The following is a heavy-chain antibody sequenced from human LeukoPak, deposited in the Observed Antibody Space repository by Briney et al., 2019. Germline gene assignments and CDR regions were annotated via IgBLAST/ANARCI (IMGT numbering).Heavy chain of an antibody. Sequence: SETLSLTCTVSGGTISSYYWNWLRQPPGKGLEWIGYIHSSGSTKYNPSLKSRVNISVDTSKNQFSLKLSSVTAADRAVYYCARWYSSGWAFDYWGQGTLDTVSS. CDR1: GGTISSYY. CDR3: ARWYSSGWAFDY. D-gene: IGHD6-19*01. J-gene: IGHJ4*02. CDR2: IHSSGST. V-gene: IGHV4-59*08.